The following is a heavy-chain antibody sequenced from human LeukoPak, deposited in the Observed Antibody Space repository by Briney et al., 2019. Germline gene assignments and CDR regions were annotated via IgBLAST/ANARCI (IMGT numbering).Heavy chain of an antibody. D-gene: IGHD6-19*01. CDR3: ARDSGWFRFDY. Sequence: GGSLRLSCAASGFTFSSFWMTWVRQAPGKGLEWVANIKEDGSQKYYVDSVKGRFTISRDNAKNSPSLQTDSLRVDDTAVYYCARDSGWFRFDYWGQGTLVTVSS. CDR2: IKEDGSQK. V-gene: IGHV3-7*03. CDR1: GFTFSSFW. J-gene: IGHJ4*02.